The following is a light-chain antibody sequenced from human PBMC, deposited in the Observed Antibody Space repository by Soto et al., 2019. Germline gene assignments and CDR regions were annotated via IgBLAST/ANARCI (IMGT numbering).Light chain of an antibody. J-gene: IGKJ3*01. V-gene: IGKV1-27*01. CDR3: QKYSSVPV. CDR1: QGISND. CDR2: AAS. Sequence: DIQMTQSPSSLSASVGDRVTITCRASQGISNDVAWYQQKPGKPPKLLIYAASTLQSGVPSRFSGSGSGTDFTLTINSLQPEDVATYSCQKYSSVPVFGPGTKVDIK.